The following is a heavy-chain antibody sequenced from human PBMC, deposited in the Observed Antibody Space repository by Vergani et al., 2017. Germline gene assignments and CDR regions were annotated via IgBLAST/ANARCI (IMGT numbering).Heavy chain of an antibody. V-gene: IGHV4-39*07. CDR1: GGSISSSSYY. Sequence: QLQLQESGPGLVKPSETLSLTCTVSGGSISSSSYYWGWIRQPPGKGLEWIGSIYYSWSTYYNPSLKSRVTISVDTSKNQFSLKLSSVTAADTAVYYCARDFLGTGDQEGWFDPWGQGTLVTVSS. CDR2: IYYSWST. J-gene: IGHJ5*02. CDR3: ARDFLGTGDQEGWFDP. D-gene: IGHD7-27*01.